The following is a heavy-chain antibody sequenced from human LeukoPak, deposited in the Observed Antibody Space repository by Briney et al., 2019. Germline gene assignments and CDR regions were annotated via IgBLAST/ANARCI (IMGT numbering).Heavy chain of an antibody. CDR1: GGSISSYY. D-gene: IGHD5-18*01. CDR2: IYYSGST. V-gene: IGHV4-59*08. Sequence: SETLSLTCTVSGGSISSYYWSWIRRPPGKGLEWIGYIYYSGSTNYNPSLKSRVTISVDTSKNQFSLKLSSVTAADTAVYYCARYSYGTGGFDYWGQGTLVAVSS. J-gene: IGHJ4*02. CDR3: ARYSYGTGGFDY.